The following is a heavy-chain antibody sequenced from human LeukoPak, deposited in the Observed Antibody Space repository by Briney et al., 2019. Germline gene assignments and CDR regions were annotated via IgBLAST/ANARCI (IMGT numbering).Heavy chain of an antibody. CDR1: GYTFTGYY. J-gene: IGHJ5*02. D-gene: IGHD2-8*01. CDR2: INPNSGGT. Sequence: ASVKVSCKASGYTFTGYYMHWVRQAPGQGLEWMGRINPNSGGTNYAQKFQGRVTMTRDTSISTAYMELSRLRSGDTAVYYCARDTNARARFDPWGQGTLVTVSS. CDR3: ARDTNARARFDP. V-gene: IGHV1-2*06.